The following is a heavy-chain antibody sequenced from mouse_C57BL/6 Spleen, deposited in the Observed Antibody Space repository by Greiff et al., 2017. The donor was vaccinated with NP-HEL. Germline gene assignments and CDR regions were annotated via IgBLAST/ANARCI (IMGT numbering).Heavy chain of an antibody. J-gene: IGHJ4*01. D-gene: IGHD1-1*02. CDR3: TRGGVLWSPYAMDY. Sequence: EVQLVESGEGLVKPGGSLKLSCAASGFTFSSYAMSWVRQTPEKRLEWVAYISSGGDYIYYADTVKGRFTISRDNARNTLYLQMSSLKSEDTAMYYCTRGGVLWSPYAMDYWGQGTSVTVSS. CDR2: ISSGGDYI. V-gene: IGHV5-9-1*02. CDR1: GFTFSSYA.